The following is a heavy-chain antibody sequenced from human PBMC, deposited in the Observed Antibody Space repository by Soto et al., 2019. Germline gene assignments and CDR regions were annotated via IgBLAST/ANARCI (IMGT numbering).Heavy chain of an antibody. CDR2: IIPIFGTA. V-gene: IGHV1-69*01. J-gene: IGHJ6*02. D-gene: IGHD2-15*01. Sequence: QVQLVQSGAEVKKPGSSVKVSCKASGGTFSSYAISWVRQAPGQGLEWMGGIIPIFGTANYAQKFQGRVTITADESTTSAYLELSSLRSEDTAVYYCASAAEAGSGGTYYYDGMDVWGQGPTVPVSS. CDR3: ASAAEAGSGGTYYYDGMDV. CDR1: GGTFSSYA.